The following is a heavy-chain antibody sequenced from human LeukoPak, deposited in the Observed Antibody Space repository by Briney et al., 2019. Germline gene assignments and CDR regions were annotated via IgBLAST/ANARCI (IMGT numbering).Heavy chain of an antibody. J-gene: IGHJ4*02. D-gene: IGHD5-18*01. V-gene: IGHV4-34*01. CDR2: INHSGST. CDR1: GGSFSGYY. CDR3: AREIGGYTYGYVPREVSYYFDY. Sequence: SETLSLTCAVYGGSFSGYYWSWIRQPPGKGLEWIGEINHSGSTNYHPSLKSRVTISVDTSKNQFSLKLRSVTAADTAVYYCAREIGGYTYGYVPREVSYYFDYWGQGTLVTVSS.